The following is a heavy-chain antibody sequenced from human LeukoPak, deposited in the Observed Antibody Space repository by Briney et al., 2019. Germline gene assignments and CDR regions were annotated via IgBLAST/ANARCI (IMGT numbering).Heavy chain of an antibody. CDR1: GDSISTSSSY. CDR2: IYYSGST. J-gene: IGHJ3*02. D-gene: IGHD6-19*01. Sequence: SETLSLTCSVSGDSISTSSSYWGWIRQPPGKGLEWIGSIYYSGSTYYNTSLKSRVTISVDTSKNQFSLKLNSVTAADTAVYYCARTRGQCGWLYWFGAFDIWGQGTMVTVSS. V-gene: IGHV4-39*01. CDR3: ARTRGQCGWLYWFGAFDI.